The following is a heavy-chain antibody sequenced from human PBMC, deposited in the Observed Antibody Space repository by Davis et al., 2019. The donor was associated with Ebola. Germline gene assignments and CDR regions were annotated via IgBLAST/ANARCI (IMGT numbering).Heavy chain of an antibody. Sequence: PGGSLRLSCTVSGGSISSYYWSWIRQPAGKGLEWIGRIYASGSTNYNPSLKSRVTMSVDTSKNQFSLKLRSVTAADTAVYYCATDVHGMVAAIGDGFDIWGQGTMVTVSS. CDR2: IYASGST. J-gene: IGHJ3*02. V-gene: IGHV4-4*07. CDR1: GGSISSYY. CDR3: ATDVHGMVAAIGDGFDI. D-gene: IGHD2-15*01.